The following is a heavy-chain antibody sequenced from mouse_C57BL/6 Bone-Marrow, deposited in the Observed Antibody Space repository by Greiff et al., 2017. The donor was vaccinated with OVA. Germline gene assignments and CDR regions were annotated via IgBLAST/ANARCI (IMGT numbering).Heavy chain of an antibody. CDR2: IYPGGGYT. Sequence: VQRVESGAELVSPGTSVKMSCKASGDTFTNYWIGWAKQRPGHGLEWIGDIYPGGGYTNYNEKFKGKATLTADKSSSTAYMQFSSLTSEDSAIYYCARGGFDYWGQGTTLTVSS. V-gene: IGHV1-63*01. J-gene: IGHJ2*01. CDR3: ARGGFDY. CDR1: GDTFTNYW.